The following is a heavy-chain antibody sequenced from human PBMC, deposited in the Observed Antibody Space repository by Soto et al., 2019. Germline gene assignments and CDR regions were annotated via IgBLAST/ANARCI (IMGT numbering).Heavy chain of an antibody. Sequence: QVQLVQSGAEVKNPGASVKVSCKASGYTFTGYFIHWVRQAPGQGLEWMGWINPNSGDTNYAQKFQGRVTMTRDTSISTAYMELSRLRSDDTAVYYCARDRSYYGSSGYSGILDYWGQGTLVTVSS. J-gene: IGHJ4*02. CDR1: GYTFTGYF. CDR2: INPNSGDT. D-gene: IGHD3-22*01. V-gene: IGHV1-2*02. CDR3: ARDRSYYGSSGYSGILDY.